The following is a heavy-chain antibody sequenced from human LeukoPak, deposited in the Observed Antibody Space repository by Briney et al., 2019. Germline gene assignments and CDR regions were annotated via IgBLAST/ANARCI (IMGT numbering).Heavy chain of an antibody. V-gene: IGHV7-4-1*02. CDR1: VYTFTSYA. J-gene: IGHJ6*03. Sequence: ASVKVSCKASVYTFTSYAMNWVRQSPGQGLEWMGWINTNTGNPTYAQGFTGRFVFSLDTSVSTAYLQISSLKAEDTAVYYCARDGGYYYGSGSYFSDYYMDVWGKGTTVTVSS. CDR3: ARDGGYYYGSGSYFSDYYMDV. D-gene: IGHD3-10*01. CDR2: INTNTGNP.